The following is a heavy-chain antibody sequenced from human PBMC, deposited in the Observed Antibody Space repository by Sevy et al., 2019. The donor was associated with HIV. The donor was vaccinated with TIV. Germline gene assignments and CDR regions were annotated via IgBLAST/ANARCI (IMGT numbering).Heavy chain of an antibody. Sequence: GGSLRLSCEASGFTFDTYGMHWVRQVPGKGLEWVAVIWYDGNNKFYADSVKGRFTISRDNSKNTLFLQMNRLSVDDTAVDYCARDNILPFMVGMVRGALSYYFDYWGEGTLVTVSS. J-gene: IGHJ4*02. CDR1: GFTFDTYG. CDR2: IWYDGNNK. V-gene: IGHV3-33*01. D-gene: IGHD3-10*01. CDR3: ARDNILPFMVGMVRGALSYYFDY.